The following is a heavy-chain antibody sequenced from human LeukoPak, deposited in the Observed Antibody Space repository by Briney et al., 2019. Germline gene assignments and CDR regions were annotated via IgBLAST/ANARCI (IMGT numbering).Heavy chain of an antibody. CDR1: GYTFTSYH. V-gene: IGHV1-8*03. D-gene: IGHD4-17*01. Sequence: ASVKVSGKTSGYTFTSYHINWVRQATGQGLEWMGWMNPYSGDRGYAQKFQGRVSITSDTSISTAYMELSSLRSEDTAVYFCARTTSLTASGYDYWGQGTLVTVSS. CDR2: MNPYSGDR. CDR3: ARTTSLTASGYDY. J-gene: IGHJ4*02.